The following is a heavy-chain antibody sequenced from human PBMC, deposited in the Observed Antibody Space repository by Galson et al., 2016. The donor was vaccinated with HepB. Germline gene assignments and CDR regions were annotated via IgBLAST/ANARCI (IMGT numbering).Heavy chain of an antibody. Sequence: CAISGDSVSSSSAAWSWIRQSPSRGLEWLGRSFYRSRWFNEYASSVKSRITINADTSNNQVSLQLNSVTSEDTAVYYCARSDGIWGQGTMVTVSS. J-gene: IGHJ3*02. CDR1: GDSVSSSSAA. CDR3: ARSDGI. V-gene: IGHV6-1*01. CDR2: SFYRSRWFN.